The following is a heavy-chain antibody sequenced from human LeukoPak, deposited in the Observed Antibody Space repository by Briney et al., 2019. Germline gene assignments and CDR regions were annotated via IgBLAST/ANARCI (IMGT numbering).Heavy chain of an antibody. D-gene: IGHD3-9*01. J-gene: IGHJ6*03. V-gene: IGHV1-46*01. CDR1: GYTFTSYY. CDR3: TTDPSLRYFDWLLNTVAYYYYMDV. CDR2: INPSGGST. Sequence: ASVKVSCKASGYTFTSYYMHWVRQAPGQGLEWMGIINPSGGSTSYAQKFQGRVTMTRDMSTSTVYMELSSLRSEDTAVYYCTTDPSLRYFDWLLNTVAYYYYMDVWGKGTTVTISS.